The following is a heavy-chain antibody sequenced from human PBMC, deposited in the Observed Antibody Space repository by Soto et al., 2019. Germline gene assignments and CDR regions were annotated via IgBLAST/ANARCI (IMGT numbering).Heavy chain of an antibody. V-gene: IGHV3-30*09. J-gene: IGHJ6*02. CDR3: ARPTTTIPYYYFYGLDV. D-gene: IGHD1-1*01. Sequence: GGSLRLACTASGFMFSSYAMHWVRQAPGKGLEWVAVLSSDGNNQYYGDSVEGRFAISRDNSKNTLYLQMDSLRPEDTAVYYCARPTTTIPYYYFYGLDVWGQGTTVTVSS. CDR1: GFMFSSYA. CDR2: LSSDGNNQ.